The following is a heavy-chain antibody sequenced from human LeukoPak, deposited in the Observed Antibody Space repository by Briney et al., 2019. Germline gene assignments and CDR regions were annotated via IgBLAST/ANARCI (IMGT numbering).Heavy chain of an antibody. CDR3: ARGTSYYY. J-gene: IGHJ4*02. CDR1: GFTFNMYG. D-gene: IGHD3-10*01. Sequence: PGGSLRLSCAASGFTFNMYGMNWVRQAPGKGLEWVSYISSSSSYIYYADSVKGRFTISRDNAKNSLYLQMNSLRGEDTAVYYCARGTSYYYWGQGTLVTVSS. CDR2: ISSSSSYI. V-gene: IGHV3-21*01.